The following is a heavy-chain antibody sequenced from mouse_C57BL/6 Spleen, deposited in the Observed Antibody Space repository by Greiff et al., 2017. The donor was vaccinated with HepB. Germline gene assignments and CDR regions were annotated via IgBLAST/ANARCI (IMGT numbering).Heavy chain of an antibody. CDR3: AREDYGSSPYFDY. CDR1: GYTFTSYG. V-gene: IGHV1-81*01. J-gene: IGHJ2*01. D-gene: IGHD1-1*01. Sequence: QVQLKESGAELARPGASVKLSCKASGYTFTSYGISWVKQRTGQGLEWIGEIYPRSGNTYYNEKFKGKATLTADKSSSTAYMGLRSLTSEDSAVYCCAREDYGSSPYFDYWGQGTTLTVSS. CDR2: IYPRSGNT.